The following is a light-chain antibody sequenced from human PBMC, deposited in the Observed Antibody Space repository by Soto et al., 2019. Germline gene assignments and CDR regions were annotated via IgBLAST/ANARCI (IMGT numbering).Light chain of an antibody. CDR2: RAS. Sequence: EIVMTQSPATLSVSPGERVTLSCRASQSLNNNLAWYHQKPGQAPRLLMSRASTRATGVPARFIGGGSGTEFTLSISRLQSEDSGVYYCQQYNSWPPITFGQGTRLEIK. J-gene: IGKJ5*01. CDR3: QQYNSWPPIT. CDR1: QSLNNN. V-gene: IGKV3-15*01.